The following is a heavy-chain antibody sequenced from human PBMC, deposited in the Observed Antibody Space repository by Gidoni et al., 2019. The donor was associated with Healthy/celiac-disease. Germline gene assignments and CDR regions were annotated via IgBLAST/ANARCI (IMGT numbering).Heavy chain of an antibody. CDR2: RRYGGSNR. CDR3: ARDPLEWEILYWFDY. V-gene: IGHV3-33*01. D-gene: IGHD1-26*01. Sequence: QVQLVASGAGVVPPGRFLRLPCAASGSTFSSDGMPWVRQAPGKGMGWVAVRRYGGSNRDYADSVKSRFTISRDNSKKTLYLQMNSLRVEDTAVYYCARDPLEWEILYWFDYWGQGTLVTVSS. CDR1: GSTFSSDG. J-gene: IGHJ4*02.